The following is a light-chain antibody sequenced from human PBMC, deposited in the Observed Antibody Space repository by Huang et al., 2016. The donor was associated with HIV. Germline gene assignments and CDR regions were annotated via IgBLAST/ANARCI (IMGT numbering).Light chain of an antibody. J-gene: IGKJ1*01. CDR2: WAS. CDR3: HQYYSIPQT. CDR1: QSLLYSSNKKNY. V-gene: IGKV4-1*01. Sequence: DIVVTQSPEYLALSLVERATNNCTSNQSLLYSSNKKNYLNWYQVKPGQPPKLLMYWASTRETGVPDRYSGSVSETDFTLTISSLQTEDVAVYYCHQYYSIPQTFGQGTKVEV.